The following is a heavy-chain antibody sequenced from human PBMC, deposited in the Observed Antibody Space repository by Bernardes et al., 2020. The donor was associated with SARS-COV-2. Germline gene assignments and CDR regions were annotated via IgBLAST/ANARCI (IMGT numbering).Heavy chain of an antibody. CDR3: ARYANKAGTFDY. D-gene: IGHD6-13*01. Sequence: SETLSLTCTVSGGSISSSSYYWGWIRQPPGKGLEWIGSIYYSGSTYYNPSLKSRVTISVDTSKNQFSLKLSSVTAADTAVYYCARYANKAGTFDYWGQGTLVTVSS. V-gene: IGHV4-39*01. J-gene: IGHJ4*02. CDR2: IYYSGST. CDR1: GGSISSSSYY.